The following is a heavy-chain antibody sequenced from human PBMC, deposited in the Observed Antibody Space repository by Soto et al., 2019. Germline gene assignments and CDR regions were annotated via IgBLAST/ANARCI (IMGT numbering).Heavy chain of an antibody. V-gene: IGHV4-39*07. CDR3: AGSVYRNCSGGSCYQPRHAFDI. D-gene: IGHD2-15*01. Sequence: SETLSLTCTVSGDSISSNSHYWGWIRQPPGKGLESIANIYYDGNTYYNPSLKSRVTISVDTSKNQFSLKLSSVTAADTAVYYCAGSVYRNCSGGSCYQPRHAFDIWGQGTMVTVSS. CDR2: IYYDGNT. J-gene: IGHJ3*02. CDR1: GDSISSNSHY.